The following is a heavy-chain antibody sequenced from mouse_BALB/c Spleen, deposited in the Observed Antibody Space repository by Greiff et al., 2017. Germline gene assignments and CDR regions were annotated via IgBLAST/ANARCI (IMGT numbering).Heavy chain of an antibody. CDR2: INPSTGYT. Sequence: QVQLKESGAELAKPGASVKMSCKASGYTFTSYWMHWVKQRPGQGLEWIGYINPSTGYTEYNQKFKDKATLTADKSSSTAYMQLSSLTSEDSAVYYCARGDGNWGYWGQGTTRTVAS. CDR3: ARGDGNWGY. V-gene: IGHV1-7*01. CDR1: GYTFTSYW. D-gene: IGHD2-1*01. J-gene: IGHJ2*01.